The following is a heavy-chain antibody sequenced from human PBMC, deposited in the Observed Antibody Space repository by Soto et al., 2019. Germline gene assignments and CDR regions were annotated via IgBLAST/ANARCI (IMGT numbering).Heavy chain of an antibody. CDR3: AAPSAGGFYYGMDV. CDR1: GYTFTSSA. CDR2: IVVGSGNT. V-gene: IGHV1-58*01. J-gene: IGHJ6*02. D-gene: IGHD5-12*01. Sequence: GASVKVSCKASGYTFTSSAVQWVRQARGQRLEWIGWIVVGSGNTIYPQKFQERVTITRDMSTSTAYLQLSSLRSDDTAVYYCAAPSAGGFYYGMDVWGQGTTVTVSS.